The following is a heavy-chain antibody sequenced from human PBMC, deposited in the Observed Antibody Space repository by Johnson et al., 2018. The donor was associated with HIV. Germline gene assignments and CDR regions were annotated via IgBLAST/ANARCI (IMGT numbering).Heavy chain of an antibody. CDR3: AKDQHGPLVPTVMRDDAFDI. Sequence: QVQLVESGGGLVKPGGSLRLSCAASGFTFSDYYMSWIRQAPGKGLEWVSYISSSGSTTYYADSVKGRFTVSRDNSKNAVYLQMNSLGAGDTAVYYCAKDQHGPLVPTVMRDDAFDIWGQGTMVTVSS. CDR2: ISSSGSTT. CDR1: GFTFSDYY. J-gene: IGHJ3*02. V-gene: IGHV3-11*04. D-gene: IGHD5-12*01.